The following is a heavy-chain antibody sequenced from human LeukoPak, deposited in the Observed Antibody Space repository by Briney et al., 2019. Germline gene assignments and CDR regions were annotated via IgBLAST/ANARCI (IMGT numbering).Heavy chain of an antibody. J-gene: IGHJ4*02. V-gene: IGHV3-48*02. CDR3: AFQSGGVLY. CDR1: GFTFSTYA. D-gene: IGHD2-8*02. Sequence: PGGSLRLSCAASGFTFSTYALNWVRQAPGKGLEWLSQISRSGSTIYYADSVKGRFTISRDNAKNSLYLQMNSLRDDDTAVYYCAFQSGGVLYWGQGTLVTVSS. CDR2: ISRSGSTI.